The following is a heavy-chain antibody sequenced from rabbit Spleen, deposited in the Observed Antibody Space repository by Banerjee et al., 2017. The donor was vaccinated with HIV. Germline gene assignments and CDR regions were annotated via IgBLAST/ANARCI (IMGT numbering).Heavy chain of an antibody. CDR2: IGTGFGDT. Sequence: QQVVESGGGLVKPGASLTLTCTASGFSFSSGYDMCWVRQAPGKGLEWIACIGTGFGDTYYANWAKGRFTISKTSSTTVTLQMTRLTAADTATYFCARDTATSFSSYGMDLWGQGTLVTVS. J-gene: IGHJ6*01. CDR3: ARDTATSFSSYGMDL. V-gene: IGHV1S40*01. CDR1: GFSFSSGYD. D-gene: IGHD1-1*01.